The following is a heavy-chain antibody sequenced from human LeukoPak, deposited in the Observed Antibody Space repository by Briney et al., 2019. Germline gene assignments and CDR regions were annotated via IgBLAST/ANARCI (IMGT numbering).Heavy chain of an antibody. D-gene: IGHD2-15*01. J-gene: IGHJ5*02. V-gene: IGHV3-53*01. CDR2: IYSGGST. CDR1: GFTVSSNY. Sequence: PGGSLRLSCAASGFTVSSNYMSWVRQAPGKGLEWVSVIYSGGSTYYADSVKGRFTISRDNSKNTLYLQMNSLRAEDTAVYYCARVVVVAATFLFDPWGQGTLVTVSS. CDR3: ARVVVVAATFLFDP.